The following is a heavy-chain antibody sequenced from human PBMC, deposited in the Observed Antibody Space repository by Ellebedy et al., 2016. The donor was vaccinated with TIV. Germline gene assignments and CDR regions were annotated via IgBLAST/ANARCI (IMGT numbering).Heavy chain of an antibody. J-gene: IGHJ4*02. V-gene: IGHV3-23*01. Sequence: GESLKISCAASGFTFSSYAMSWVRQAPGKGLEWVSAITGSGAGTHYADSVKGRFTISRDNSKNTLYLQMNSLRAEDTAVYYCAKNGLWFGETPPGANWGQGTLVTVSS. CDR2: ITGSGAGT. D-gene: IGHD3-10*01. CDR1: GFTFSSYA. CDR3: AKNGLWFGETPPGAN.